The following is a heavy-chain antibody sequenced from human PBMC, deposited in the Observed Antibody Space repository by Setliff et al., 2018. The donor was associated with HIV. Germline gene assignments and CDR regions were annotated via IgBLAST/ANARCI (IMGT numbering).Heavy chain of an antibody. CDR2: IWFDGSRK. J-gene: IGHJ4*02. D-gene: IGHD1-1*01. CDR1: GFTFTNHT. Sequence: GGSLRLSCATSGFTFTNHTMHWVRQAPGKGLEWVAVIWFDGSRKYYADSVKGRFTISRDTSNNTLYLQMNSLRAEDTAVYYCAKDGLAGYFESWGLGTLVTVSS. CDR3: AKDGLAGYFES. V-gene: IGHV3-33*06.